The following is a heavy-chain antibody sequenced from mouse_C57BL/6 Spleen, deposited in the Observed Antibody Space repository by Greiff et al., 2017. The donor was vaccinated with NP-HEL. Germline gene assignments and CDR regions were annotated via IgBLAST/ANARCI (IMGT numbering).Heavy chain of an antibody. CDR3: ARSDYGSSYGAY. Sequence: VQGVESGAELVKPGASVKISCKASGYAFSSYWMNWVKQRPGKGLEWIGQIYPGDGDTNYNGKFKGKATLTADKSSSTAYMQLSSLTSEDSAVYFCARSDYGSSYGAYWGQGTLVTVSA. CDR2: IYPGDGDT. CDR1: GYAFSSYW. V-gene: IGHV1-80*01. J-gene: IGHJ3*01. D-gene: IGHD1-1*01.